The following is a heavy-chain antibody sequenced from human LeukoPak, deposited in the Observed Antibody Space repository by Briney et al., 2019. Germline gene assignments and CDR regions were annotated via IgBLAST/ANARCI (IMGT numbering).Heavy chain of an antibody. CDR3: ARDNGSSWYVIAYYYGMDV. J-gene: IGHJ6*02. V-gene: IGHV1-69*04. D-gene: IGHD6-13*01. CDR2: IIPILGIA. Sequence: ASVKVSCKASGGTFSSYAISWVRQAPGQGLEWMGRIIPILGIANYAQKFQGRVTITADKSTSTAYMELSSLRSEDTAVYYCARDNGSSWYVIAYYYGMDVWGQGTTVTVSS. CDR1: GGTFSSYA.